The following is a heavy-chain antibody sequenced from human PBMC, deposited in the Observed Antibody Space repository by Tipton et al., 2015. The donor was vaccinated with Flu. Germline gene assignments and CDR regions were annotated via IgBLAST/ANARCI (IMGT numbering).Heavy chain of an antibody. CDR1: GFNFRRYD. CDR2: ISPDGSEK. J-gene: IGHJ4*02. V-gene: IGHV3-30*18. Sequence: SLRLSCAASGFNFRRYDIHWVRQAPGQGLEWVAVISPDGSEKFHAESVRGRFAISRDNDKNRLFLQMDNLRTEDTAVYYCAKEFGDFEGFDYWGQGTLVTVSS. CDR3: AKEFGDFEGFDY. D-gene: IGHD4-17*01.